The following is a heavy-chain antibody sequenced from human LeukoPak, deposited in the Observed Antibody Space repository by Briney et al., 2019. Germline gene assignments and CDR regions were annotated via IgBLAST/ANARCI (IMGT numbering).Heavy chain of an antibody. D-gene: IGHD4-17*01. CDR1: GFTFSDHW. Sequence: GGSLRLSCEASGFTFSDHWMTWVRQAPGKGLEWVANIKQGGSQKYYVDSVKGRFTISRDDVKSTLFLQMNDLRAEDSALYYCARGPNFGDYVDFLDSWGQGTLVTVSS. CDR3: ARGPNFGDYVDFLDS. J-gene: IGHJ4*02. CDR2: IKQGGSQK. V-gene: IGHV3-7*01.